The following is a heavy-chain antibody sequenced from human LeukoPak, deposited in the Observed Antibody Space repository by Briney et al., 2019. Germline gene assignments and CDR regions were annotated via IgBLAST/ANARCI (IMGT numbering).Heavy chain of an antibody. CDR3: AVYCSGGSCCSGTDSYFDY. D-gene: IGHD2-15*01. Sequence: SVKVSCKASGGTFSSYAISWVRQAPGQGLEWMGGIIPIFGTANYAQKFQGRVTITADESTSTAYMELSSLRSEDTAVYYCAVYCSGGSCCSGTDSYFDYWGQGTLVTVSS. CDR2: IIPIFGTA. V-gene: IGHV1-69*01. J-gene: IGHJ4*02. CDR1: GGTFSSYA.